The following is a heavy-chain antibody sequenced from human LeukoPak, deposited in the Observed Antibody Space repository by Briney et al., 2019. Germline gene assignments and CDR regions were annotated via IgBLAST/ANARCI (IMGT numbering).Heavy chain of an antibody. Sequence: RPGGSLRLSCAASGFTFSSYAMSWVRQAPGKGLEWVSAISGSGGSTYYADSVKGRFTISRDNSKNTRYLQMNSLRAEDTAVYYCAKVGLVGATRWDAFDIWGQGTMVTVSS. D-gene: IGHD1-26*01. CDR3: AKVGLVGATRWDAFDI. V-gene: IGHV3-23*01. J-gene: IGHJ3*02. CDR1: GFTFSSYA. CDR2: ISGSGGST.